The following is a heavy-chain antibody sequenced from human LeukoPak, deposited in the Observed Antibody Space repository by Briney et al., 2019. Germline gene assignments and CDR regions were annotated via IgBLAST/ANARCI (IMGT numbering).Heavy chain of an antibody. CDR3: AKDRLFGSGLNGPHYYYGMDV. Sequence: GGSLRLSCAASDFSFSNYGMHWVRQAPGKGLEWVTGILYDGNNKHYAESVKGRFTISRDNTNNMLYLQMNSLRPEDTAVYYCAKDRLFGSGLNGPHYYYGMDVWGQGTTVTVSS. J-gene: IGHJ6*02. CDR2: ILYDGNNK. V-gene: IGHV3-30*18. CDR1: DFSFSNYG. D-gene: IGHD1-26*01.